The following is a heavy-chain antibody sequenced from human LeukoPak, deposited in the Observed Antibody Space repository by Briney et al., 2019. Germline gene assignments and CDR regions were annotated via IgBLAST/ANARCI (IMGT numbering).Heavy chain of an antibody. CDR3: ARGLHYYYYGMDV. CDR2: ISYDGSNK. V-gene: IGHV3-30-3*01. D-gene: IGHD3-10*01. J-gene: IGHJ6*02. CDR1: GXTFSSYT. Sequence: GGSLRLSWAASGXTFSSYTMHWVRQAPGKGLEWVAVISYDGSNKYYADSVKGRFTISRDNSKNTLYLQMNSLRAEDTAVYYCARGLHYYYYGMDVWGQGITVTVSS.